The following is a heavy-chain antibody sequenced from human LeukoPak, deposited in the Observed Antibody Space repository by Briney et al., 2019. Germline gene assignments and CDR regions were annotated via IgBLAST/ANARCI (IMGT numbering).Heavy chain of an antibody. Sequence: ASVKVSCKASGYTFTGYYMHWVRQAPGQGLEWMGRINPNSGGTNYAQKFQGRVTMTSDTSISTAYMELSRLRSDDTAVYYCAIPLGYCSGGSCGYWGQGTLVTVSS. J-gene: IGHJ4*02. CDR1: GYTFTGYY. CDR3: AIPLGYCSGGSCGY. CDR2: INPNSGGT. V-gene: IGHV1-2*06. D-gene: IGHD2-15*01.